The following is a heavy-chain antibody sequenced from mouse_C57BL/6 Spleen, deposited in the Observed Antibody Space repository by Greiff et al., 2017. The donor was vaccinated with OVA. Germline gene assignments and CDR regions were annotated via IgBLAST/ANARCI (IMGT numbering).Heavy chain of an antibody. CDR1: GYTFTSYW. J-gene: IGHJ2*01. CDR3: ARGYGSSEGNYFDY. Sequence: VQLQQPGAELVKPGASVKMSCKASGYTFTSYWITWVKQRPGQGLEWIGDIYPGSGSTNYNEKFKSKATLTVDTSSSTAYMQLSSLTSEDSAVYYCARGYGSSEGNYFDYWGQGTTLTVSS. D-gene: IGHD1-1*01. CDR2: IYPGSGST. V-gene: IGHV1-55*01.